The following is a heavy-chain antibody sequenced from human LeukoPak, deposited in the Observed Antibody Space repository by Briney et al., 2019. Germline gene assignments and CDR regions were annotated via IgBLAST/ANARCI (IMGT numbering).Heavy chain of an antibody. CDR1: GYTFTSYD. J-gene: IGHJ4*02. D-gene: IGHD5-18*01. CDR2: MNPNSGNT. V-gene: IGHV1-8*03. Sequence: ASVKVSCKASGYTFTSYDINWVRQATGQGLEWMGWMNPNSGNTGYAQKFQGRVTITRNTSISTAYMELSSLRSEDTAVYYCARLRNGYRDFDYWGQGTLVTVSS. CDR3: ARLRNGYRDFDY.